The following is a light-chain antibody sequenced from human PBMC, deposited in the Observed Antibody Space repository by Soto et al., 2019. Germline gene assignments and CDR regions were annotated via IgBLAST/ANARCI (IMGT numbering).Light chain of an antibody. J-gene: IGLJ3*02. CDR2: EVT. CDR1: SVDINY. Sequence: QSVLTQPPSASGSRGQSVTISCTGTSVDINYVSWFQQHPGKAPKLIICEVTKRPSGVPDRFSDSKSGNTASLTVSGLQDDDEADYYCSSYAGRDIWVFGGGTKVTVL. CDR3: SSYAGRDIWV. V-gene: IGLV2-8*01.